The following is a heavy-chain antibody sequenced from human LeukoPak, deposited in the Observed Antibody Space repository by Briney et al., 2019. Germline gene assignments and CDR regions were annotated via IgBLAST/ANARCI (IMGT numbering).Heavy chain of an antibody. CDR2: IYYSGST. D-gene: IGHD5-24*01. J-gene: IGHJ2*01. V-gene: IGHV4-59*01. CDR3: ARDTTPVEMATTRFEL. CDR1: GGSISNYY. Sequence: PSETLSLTCTVSGGSISNYYWSWIRQPPGKGLEWIGYIYYSGSTNYNPSLKSRVTISVDTSKNQFSLKLSSVTAADTAVYYCARDTTPVEMATTRFELWGRGTLVTVSS.